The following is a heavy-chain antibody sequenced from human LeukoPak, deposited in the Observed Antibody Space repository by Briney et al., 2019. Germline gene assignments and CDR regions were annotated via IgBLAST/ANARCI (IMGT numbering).Heavy chain of an antibody. CDR3: ARGPTPITIFGVAY. CDR1: GGSFSGYY. Sequence: SETLSLTCAVYGGSFSGYYWSWIRQPPGKGLEWIGEINHSGSTNYNPSLKSRVTISVDTSKNQFSLKLSSVTAADTAVYYCARGPTPITIFGVAYWGRGTLVTVSS. CDR2: INHSGST. J-gene: IGHJ4*02. D-gene: IGHD3-3*01. V-gene: IGHV4-34*01.